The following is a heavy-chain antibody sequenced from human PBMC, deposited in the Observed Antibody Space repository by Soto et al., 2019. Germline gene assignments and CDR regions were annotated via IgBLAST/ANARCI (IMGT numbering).Heavy chain of an antibody. J-gene: IGHJ6*03. Sequence: EVQLVESGGGLVQPGGSLRLSCAASGFTVSSNYMSWVRQAPGKGLEWVSVIYSGGSTYYADSVKGRFTISRDNSKNTLYLQMNSLRAEDTAVYYCASTLWFGESNPFDYYYYMDVWGKGTTVTVSS. CDR1: GFTVSSNY. CDR2: IYSGGST. CDR3: ASTLWFGESNPFDYYYYMDV. D-gene: IGHD3-10*01. V-gene: IGHV3-66*01.